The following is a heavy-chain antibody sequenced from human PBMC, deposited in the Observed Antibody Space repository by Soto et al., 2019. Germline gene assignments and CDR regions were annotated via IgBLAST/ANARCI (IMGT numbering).Heavy chain of an antibody. V-gene: IGHV3-64*01. Sequence: PAGSLKLSCAASGFTFSSYAMHWVRQAPGKGLEYVSAISSNGGSTYYANSVKGRFTISRDNSKNTLYLQMGSLRAEDMAVYYCARVPLNLGWYFDLWGRGTLVTVSS. J-gene: IGHJ2*01. CDR1: GFTFSSYA. CDR3: ARVPLNLGWYFDL. CDR2: ISSNGGST.